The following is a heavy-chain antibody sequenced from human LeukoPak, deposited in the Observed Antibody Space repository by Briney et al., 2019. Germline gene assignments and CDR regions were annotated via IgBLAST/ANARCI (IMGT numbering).Heavy chain of an antibody. J-gene: IGHJ4*02. D-gene: IGHD2/OR15-2a*01. Sequence: SETLSLTCTVSGGSISNYYWTWIRQPPGKGLEWIGYIYYSGSTKYNDSLRSRVTISVDTSKNQFSLRLSSLTAADTAVYYCARRRAVPGFYYFDYWGQGTLVTVSS. CDR1: GGSISNYY. CDR2: IYYSGST. CDR3: ARRRAVPGFYYFDY. V-gene: IGHV4-59*08.